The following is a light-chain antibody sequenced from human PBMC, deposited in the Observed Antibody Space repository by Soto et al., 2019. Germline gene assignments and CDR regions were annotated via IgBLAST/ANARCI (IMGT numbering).Light chain of an antibody. Sequence: DIQMTQSPSTLSASVGDRVTITCRASQSISSWLAWYHQKPGKAPKLLIYDASSLESGVPSRFSGSGSDTELTLSINNLQPDDFATYHCQQYNRYSLTFGGGTKVEIK. CDR2: DAS. CDR1: QSISSW. J-gene: IGKJ4*01. CDR3: QQYNRYSLT. V-gene: IGKV1-5*01.